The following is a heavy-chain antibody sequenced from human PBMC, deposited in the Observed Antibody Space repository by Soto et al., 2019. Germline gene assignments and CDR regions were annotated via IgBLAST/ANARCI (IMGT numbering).Heavy chain of an antibody. V-gene: IGHV1-24*01. Sequence: ASGQVSCKVSGYTLTELSMHWVRPAPGKGPEWMGGFDPEDGETIYAQKFQGRVTMTEDTSTDTAYMELSSLRSEDTAVYYCATVFWSGYSDYWGQGTLVTVSS. CDR3: ATVFWSGYSDY. CDR2: FDPEDGET. D-gene: IGHD3-3*01. J-gene: IGHJ4*02. CDR1: GYTLTELS.